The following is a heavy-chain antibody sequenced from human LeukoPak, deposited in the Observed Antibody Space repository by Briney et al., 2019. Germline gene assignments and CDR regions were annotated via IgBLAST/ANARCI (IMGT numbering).Heavy chain of an antibody. CDR3: ARGDYSNYYMDV. J-gene: IGHJ6*03. CDR1: GFTFSSYG. CDR2: IRYDGSNK. Sequence: GGSLRLSCAASGFTFSSYGMHWVRQAPGKGLEWVAFIRYDGSNKYYADSVKGRFTISRDNSKNTLYLQMNSLRAEDTAVYYCARGDYSNYYMDVWGKGTTVTISS. V-gene: IGHV3-30*02. D-gene: IGHD4-11*01.